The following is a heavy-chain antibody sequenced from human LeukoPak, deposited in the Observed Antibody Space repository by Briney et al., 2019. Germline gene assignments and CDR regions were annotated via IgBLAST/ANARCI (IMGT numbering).Heavy chain of an antibody. CDR3: ARASDDYGSFNWFDP. CDR1: GFTVSSNY. J-gene: IGHJ5*02. D-gene: IGHD4-17*01. CDR2: IYSGGST. V-gene: IGHV3-53*01. Sequence: GGSLRLSCAASGFTVSSNYMSWVRQAPGKGLEWVSVIYSGGSTYYADSVKGRFTISRDNSKNTLYLQMNSLRAEDTAVYYCARASDDYGSFNWFDPWGQGTLVTVSS.